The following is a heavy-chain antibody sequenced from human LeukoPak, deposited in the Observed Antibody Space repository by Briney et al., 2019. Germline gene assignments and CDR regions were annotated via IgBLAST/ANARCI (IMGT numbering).Heavy chain of an antibody. V-gene: IGHV4-34*01. Sequence: SETLSLTCAVYGGSFSGYYWSWIRQPPGKGLEWIGEINHSGSTNYNPSLKSRVTISVDKSKNKFSLKLSSVTAADTAVYYCARMVRGVIKGYYYYYMDVWGKGTTVTISS. CDR1: GGSFSGYY. J-gene: IGHJ6*03. CDR3: ARMVRGVIKGYYYYYMDV. D-gene: IGHD3-10*01. CDR2: INHSGST.